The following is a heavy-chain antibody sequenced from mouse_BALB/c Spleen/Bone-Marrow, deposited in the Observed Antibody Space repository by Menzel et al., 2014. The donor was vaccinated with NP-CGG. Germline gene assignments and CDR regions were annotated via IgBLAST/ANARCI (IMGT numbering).Heavy chain of an antibody. V-gene: IGHV7-3*02. Sequence: EVQRVESGEGLVQPGGSLRLSCATSGFTFTDYYMSWVRQPPGKALEWLGFIRNKAKGYTSENSASVKGRFTISRDNSQSILYLQMNTLRAEDSATYYCARDINYDIYWYFDVWGAGTTVTVSS. D-gene: IGHD2-4*01. J-gene: IGHJ1*01. CDR3: ARDINYDIYWYFDV. CDR1: GFTFTDYY. CDR2: IRNKAKGYTS.